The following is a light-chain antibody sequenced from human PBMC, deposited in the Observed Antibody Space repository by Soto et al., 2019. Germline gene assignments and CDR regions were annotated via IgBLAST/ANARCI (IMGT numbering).Light chain of an antibody. CDR1: NSNIGSNT. J-gene: IGLJ2*01. CDR3: ASWDDSLNGLV. Sequence: QSVLTQPPSASGTPGQRVSISCSGSNSNIGSNTVNWYQQVPGAAPKLLIYSNNQRPSGVPDRFSASKSSTSASVAISWLQSDDEADYYCASWDDSLNGLVFGGGTKLTVL. CDR2: SNN. V-gene: IGLV1-44*01.